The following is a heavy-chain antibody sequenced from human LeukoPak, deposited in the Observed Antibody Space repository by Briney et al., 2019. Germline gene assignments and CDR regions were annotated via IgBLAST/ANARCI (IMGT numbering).Heavy chain of an antibody. D-gene: IGHD4-23*01. J-gene: IGHJ6*03. V-gene: IGHV1-2*02. CDR1: GYTFTGYY. CDR2: INPNSGGT. Sequence: ASVKVSCKASGYTFTGYYMHWVRQAPGQGREWMGWINPNSGGTNYAQKFQGRVTMTRDTSISTAYMELSRLRSDDTAVYYCARSGGYYYYMDVWGKGTTVTVSS. CDR3: ARSGGYYYYMDV.